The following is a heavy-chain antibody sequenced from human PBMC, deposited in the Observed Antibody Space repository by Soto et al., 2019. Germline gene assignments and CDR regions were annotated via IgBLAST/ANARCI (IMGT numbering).Heavy chain of an antibody. CDR1: SGSISSSNW. CDR3: ASKMYYDILTGYGPFDY. D-gene: IGHD3-9*01. J-gene: IGHJ4*02. Sequence: QVQLQESGPGLVKPSGTLSLTCAVSSGSISSSNWWSWVRQPPGKGLEWIGEIYHSGSTNYNPSLKSRVPISVDKSKNQFSLKLSSVTAADTAVYYCASKMYYDILTGYGPFDYWGQGTLVTVSS. V-gene: IGHV4-4*02. CDR2: IYHSGST.